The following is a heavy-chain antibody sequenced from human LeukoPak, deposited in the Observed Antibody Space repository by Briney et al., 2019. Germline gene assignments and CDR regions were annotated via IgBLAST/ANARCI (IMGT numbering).Heavy chain of an antibody. V-gene: IGHV1-69*05. CDR1: GGTFSSYA. J-gene: IGHJ4*02. CDR2: TIPIFGTA. D-gene: IGHD1-26*01. Sequence: SSVKVSCKASGGTFSSYAFNWVRQAPGQGLEWMGGTIPIFGTANYAQKFQGRVAITTDESTSTAYMELSSLRSEDTAVYYCARVFARSGEIGGSYYYYWGQGTLVTVSS. CDR3: ARVFARSGEIGGSYYYY.